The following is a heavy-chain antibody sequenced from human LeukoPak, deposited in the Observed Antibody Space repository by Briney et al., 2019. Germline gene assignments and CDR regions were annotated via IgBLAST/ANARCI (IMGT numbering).Heavy chain of an antibody. J-gene: IGHJ6*03. Sequence: SETLSLTCAVYGGSFSGYYWSWIRQPPGKGLEWIGYIYYSGSTNYNPSLKGRVTISVDTSKNQFSLKLSSVTAADTAVYYCARGEVTTYYYYYMDVWGKGTTVTISS. CDR2: IYYSGST. V-gene: IGHV4-59*01. CDR1: GGSFSGYY. D-gene: IGHD4-17*01. CDR3: ARGEVTTYYYYYMDV.